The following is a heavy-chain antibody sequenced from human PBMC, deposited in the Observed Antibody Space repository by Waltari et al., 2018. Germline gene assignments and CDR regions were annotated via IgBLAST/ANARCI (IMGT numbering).Heavy chain of an antibody. Sequence: QVQLQQWGAGLLKPSETLSLTCAVYGGSFSGYSWSWIRPPPGKGREGIGEINNRGSTNYNPALKGRGTRSVDTAKNQVSLKLSSVTAADTAVYYCARTKARYYDFWSGYSYYFDYWGQGTLVTVSS. CDR3: ARTKARYYDFWSGYSYYFDY. CDR1: GGSFSGYS. V-gene: IGHV4-34*01. CDR2: INNRGST. D-gene: IGHD3-3*01. J-gene: IGHJ4*02.